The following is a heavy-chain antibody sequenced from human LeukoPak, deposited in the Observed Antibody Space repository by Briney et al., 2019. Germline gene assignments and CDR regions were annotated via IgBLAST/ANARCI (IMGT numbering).Heavy chain of an antibody. Sequence: PGGSLRLSCAASGFTFSSYSMNWVRQAPGEGLEWVSYISSSSSTIYYADSVKGRFTISRDNAKNSLYLQMNSLRAEDTAVYYCATYCSGGSCYSYYGMDVWGQGTTVTVSS. CDR3: ATYCSGGSCYSYYGMDV. CDR2: ISSSSSTI. V-gene: IGHV3-48*01. D-gene: IGHD2-15*01. J-gene: IGHJ6*02. CDR1: GFTFSSYS.